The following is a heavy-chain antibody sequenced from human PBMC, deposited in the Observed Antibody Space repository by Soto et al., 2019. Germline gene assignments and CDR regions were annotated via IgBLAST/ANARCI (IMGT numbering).Heavy chain of an antibody. J-gene: IGHJ4*02. CDR1: GGTFSSYA. V-gene: IGHV1-69*06. CDR2: IIPIFGTA. CDR3: ARGRESRDGYNFGY. D-gene: IGHD5-12*01. Sequence: SVKVSCKASGGTFSSYAISWVRQAPGQGLEWMGGIIPIFGTANYAQKFKGRVTITADKSTSTAYMELSSLRSEDTAVYYCARGRESRDGYNFGYWGQGTLVTVCS.